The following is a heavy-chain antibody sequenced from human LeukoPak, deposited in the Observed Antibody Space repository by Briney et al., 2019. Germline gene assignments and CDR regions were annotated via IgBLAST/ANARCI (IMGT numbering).Heavy chain of an antibody. Sequence: GGSLRLSCSVSGFTFSSYSMNWVRQAPGKGLEWVSSISSSSSYIYYADSVKGRFTISRDNAKNSLYLQMNSLRAEDTAVYYCARSLGYSGYDPNFYYYGMDVWGQGTAVTVSS. CDR2: ISSSSSYI. CDR3: ARSLGYSGYDPNFYYYGMDV. J-gene: IGHJ6*02. CDR1: GFTFSSYS. V-gene: IGHV3-21*01. D-gene: IGHD5-12*01.